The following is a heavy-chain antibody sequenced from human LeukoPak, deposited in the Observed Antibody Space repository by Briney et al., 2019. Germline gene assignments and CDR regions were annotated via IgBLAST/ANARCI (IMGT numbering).Heavy chain of an antibody. CDR3: ARAPYYYDSSGYSRYYFDY. D-gene: IGHD3-22*01. CDR2: INHSGST. CDR1: GGSFSGYY. Sequence: KSSETLSLTCAVYGGSFSGYYWSWIRQPPGKGLEWIGEINHSGSTNYNPSLKSRVTISVDTSKNQFSLKLSSVTAADTAVYYCARAPYYYDSSGYSRYYFDYWGQGTLVTVSS. J-gene: IGHJ4*02. V-gene: IGHV4-34*01.